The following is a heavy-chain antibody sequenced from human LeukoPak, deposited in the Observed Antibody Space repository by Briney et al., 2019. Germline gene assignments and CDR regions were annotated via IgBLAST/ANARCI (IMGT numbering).Heavy chain of an antibody. D-gene: IGHD4-17*01. CDR3: AGGYGDYDYYFDY. CDR2: IIPILGIA. CDR1: GGTFSSYA. J-gene: IGHJ4*02. Sequence: GASVKVSCKASGGTFSSYAISRVRQAPGQGLEWMGRIIPILGIANYAQKFQGRVTITADKSTSTAYMELSSLRSEDTAVYYCAGGYGDYDYYFDYWGQGTLVTVSS. V-gene: IGHV1-69*04.